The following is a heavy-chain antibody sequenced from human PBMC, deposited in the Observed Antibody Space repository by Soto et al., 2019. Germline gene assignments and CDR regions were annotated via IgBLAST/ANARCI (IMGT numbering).Heavy chain of an antibody. V-gene: IGHV2-5*02. J-gene: IGHJ3*02. Sequence: QITLKESGPTLVKPTQTLTLTCTFSGFSLSTSGVAVGWIRQPPGKALEWLALMYWDDDKSYSPSLKSRLTITKEASTNQVVLTTTNMDPVDTATYYCAHRRLAWREGDDAFDIWGQGTMVTVSS. CDR2: MYWDDDK. CDR3: AHRRLAWREGDDAFDI. CDR1: GFSLSTSGVA.